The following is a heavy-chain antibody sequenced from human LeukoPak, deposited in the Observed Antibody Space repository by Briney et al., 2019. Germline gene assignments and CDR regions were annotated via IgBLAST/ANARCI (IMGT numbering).Heavy chain of an antibody. CDR1: GFTFSSYW. V-gene: IGHV3-7*01. J-gene: IGHJ3*02. CDR3: ARARLLRNDAFDI. D-gene: IGHD3-22*01. CDR2: IKQDGSEK. Sequence: GGSLRLSCAASGFTFSSYWMSRVRQAPGKGLEWVANIKQDGSEKYYVDSVKGRFTISRDNAKNSLYLQMNSLRAEDTAVYYCARARLLRNDAFDIWGQGTMVTVSS.